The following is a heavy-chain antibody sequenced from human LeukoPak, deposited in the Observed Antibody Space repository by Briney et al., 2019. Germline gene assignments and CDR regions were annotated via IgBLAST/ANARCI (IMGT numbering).Heavy chain of an antibody. V-gene: IGHV3-23*01. Sequence: PGGSLRLSCAASGFTFSSYPLNWVRQAPGKGLEWVSVISGSGGATFYGDSVRGRFTISRDNSRDTLYLQMSSLRAEDTAVYYCGKYLQTTVGANDYWGRGTLVTVSS. CDR3: GKYLQTTVGANDY. D-gene: IGHD1-26*01. CDR2: ISGSGGAT. CDR1: GFTFSSYP. J-gene: IGHJ4*02.